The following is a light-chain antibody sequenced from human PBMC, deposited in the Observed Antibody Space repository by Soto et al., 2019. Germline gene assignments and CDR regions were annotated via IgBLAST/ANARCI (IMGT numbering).Light chain of an antibody. V-gene: IGLV2-8*01. CDR2: EVN. Sequence: QSALTQPPSASGSPGQSVTISCTGTSSDVGGYNYVSWYQQHPGKAPKLMIYEVNKRPSGVPDRFSGSKSGNTASLTVSGLQAEDAADYYCSSYAGNNKGVFGTGPTLTVL. CDR3: SSYAGNNKGV. J-gene: IGLJ1*01. CDR1: SSDVGGYNY.